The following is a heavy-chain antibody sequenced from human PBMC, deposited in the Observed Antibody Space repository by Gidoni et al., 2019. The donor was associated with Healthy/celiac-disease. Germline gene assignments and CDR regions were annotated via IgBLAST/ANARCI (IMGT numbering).Heavy chain of an antibody. CDR3: ARSGRGRSSTSYSVY. D-gene: IGHD3-10*01. CDR1: GWSFRGYY. CDR2: INHSGST. J-gene: IGHJ4*02. Sequence: QVQLQQWGAGLLKPSETLSPTFAVYGWSFRGYYWSWVRQPPGKGLAWIGEINHSGSTNYNPSRKSRVTISVDTAKNQFSLKLSSVTAADTAVYYCARSGRGRSSTSYSVYWGQGTLVTVSS. V-gene: IGHV4-34*01.